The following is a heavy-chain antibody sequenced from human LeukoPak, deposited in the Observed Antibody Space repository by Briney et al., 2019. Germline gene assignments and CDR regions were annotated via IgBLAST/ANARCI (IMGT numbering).Heavy chain of an antibody. CDR1: GFTVDRNY. CDR2: IYTVGNT. V-gene: IGHV3-53*01. CDR3: ARGDDSGYYDYFDY. D-gene: IGHD3-22*01. J-gene: IGHJ4*02. Sequence: GGSLRLSCAASGFTVDRNYLRWVRQAPGKGLEGVSTIYTVGNTYYAASVKVRFTISRDFSKNTVFLHKNSLRAEDTAMYYCARGDDSGYYDYFDYWGQGALVTVSS.